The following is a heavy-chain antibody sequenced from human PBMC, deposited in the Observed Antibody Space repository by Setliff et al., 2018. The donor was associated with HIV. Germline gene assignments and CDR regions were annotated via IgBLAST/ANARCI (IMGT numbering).Heavy chain of an antibody. J-gene: IGHJ5*02. Sequence: GASVKVSCKASADTFTNCLINWVRQAPGQGLEWMGWINAGNGNTKYSQKFQGRVTITRDTSASTAYMELSSLTSEDTAVYYCARGDVVVPAAIVVDWFDPWGQGTLVTVSS. CDR3: ARGDVVVPAAIVVDWFDP. D-gene: IGHD2-2*01. CDR1: ADTFTNCL. V-gene: IGHV1-3*01. CDR2: INAGNGNT.